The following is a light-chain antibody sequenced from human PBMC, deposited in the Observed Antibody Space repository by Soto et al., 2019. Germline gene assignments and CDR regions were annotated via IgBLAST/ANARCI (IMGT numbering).Light chain of an antibody. CDR2: DVS. J-gene: IGLJ1*01. CDR1: SSDIGNYNY. V-gene: IGLV2-14*03. CDR3: SSYTSSSTLYV. Sequence: QSALTQPASVSGSPGQSITISCTGTSSDIGNYNYVSWYQQYPGKAPKLMIYDVSNRPSGVSSRFSGSKSGNTASLTISGLQAEDEADYYCSSYTSSSTLYVFGTGTKLTVL.